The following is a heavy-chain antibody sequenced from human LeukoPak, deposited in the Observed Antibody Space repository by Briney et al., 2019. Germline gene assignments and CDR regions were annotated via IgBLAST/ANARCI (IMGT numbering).Heavy chain of an antibody. D-gene: IGHD3-22*01. Sequence: GGSLRLSCEASGFTFSDFWMSWVRQAPGKGLEWVANIKEDGSETYYVDSVKGRFTISRDNAKNSLYLQMNSLRAEDTAVYYCARDRYYYDSSGYDYWGQGTLVTVSS. J-gene: IGHJ4*02. V-gene: IGHV3-7*01. CDR1: GFTFSDFW. CDR2: IKEDGSET. CDR3: ARDRYYYDSSGYDY.